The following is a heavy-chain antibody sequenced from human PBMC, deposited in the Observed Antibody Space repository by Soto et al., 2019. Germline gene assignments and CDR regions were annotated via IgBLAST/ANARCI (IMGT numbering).Heavy chain of an antibody. CDR1: ECSFNTYW. D-gene: IGHD3-10*01. V-gene: IGHV5-51*01. CDR3: ARRVPSAKAFDY. Sequence: PGESLKISCQGSECSFNTYWIAWVRQMPGKGLEWMGIMYPDDSDTRYSPSFQGQVTISADKSINTAYLQWSSLKASDTAIYYCARRVPSAKAFDYWGQGTLVTVSS. CDR2: MYPDDSDT. J-gene: IGHJ4*02.